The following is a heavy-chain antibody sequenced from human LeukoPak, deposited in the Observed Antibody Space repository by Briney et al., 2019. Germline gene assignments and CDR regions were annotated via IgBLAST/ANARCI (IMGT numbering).Heavy chain of an antibody. V-gene: IGHV3-43*01. CDR3: AKDIGSRSAFDI. Sequence: GGSLRLSCAASGFTFDDYTMHWVRQAPGKGLEWVSLISWDGGSTYYADSVKGRFTISRDNSKNSLYLQMNSLRTEDTALYYCAKDIGSRSAFDIWGQGTMVTVSS. J-gene: IGHJ3*02. CDR1: GFTFDDYT. D-gene: IGHD3-16*01. CDR2: ISWDGGST.